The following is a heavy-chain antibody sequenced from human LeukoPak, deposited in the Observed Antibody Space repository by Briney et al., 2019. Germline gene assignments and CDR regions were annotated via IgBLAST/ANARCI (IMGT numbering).Heavy chain of an antibody. D-gene: IGHD5-18*01. CDR3: ARSHSGGYSDPIDY. CDR1: GGTFHTYT. CDR2: IIPIFGTA. Sequence: SVKVSCKASGGTFHTYTINWVRQAPGQGLECMGGIIPIFGTANYAQKFQGRVTITTDEATSTVYMELSSLRSEDTAVYYCARSHSGGYSDPIDYWGQGTLVTVSS. V-gene: IGHV1-69*05. J-gene: IGHJ4*02.